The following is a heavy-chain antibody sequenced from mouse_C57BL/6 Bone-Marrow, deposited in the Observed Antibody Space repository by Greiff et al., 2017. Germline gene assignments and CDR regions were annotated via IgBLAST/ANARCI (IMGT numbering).Heavy chain of an antibody. CDR3: ARDGYCRPWFAL. D-gene: IGHD2-3*01. CDR1: GYTFTSYW. CDR2: IYPSDSYT. V-gene: IGHV1-69*01. Sequence: VQLQQPGAELVMPGASVKLSCKASGYTFTSYWMHWVKQRPGQGLEWIGEIYPSDSYTNYNQKFKGKSTLTVDKSSSTAYMLLSSLPSEDSAVYCCARDGYCRPWFALGGRGTRVSVS. J-gene: IGHJ3*01.